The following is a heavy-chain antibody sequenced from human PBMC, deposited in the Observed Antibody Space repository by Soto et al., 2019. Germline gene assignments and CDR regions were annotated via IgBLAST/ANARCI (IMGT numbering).Heavy chain of an antibody. CDR3: ARDRCSSTSCYNNRYYYGMDV. CDR1: GDSVSSNSAA. J-gene: IGHJ6*02. CDR2: TYYRSKWYN. D-gene: IGHD2-2*02. V-gene: IGHV6-1*01. Sequence: SQTLSLTCAISGDSVSSNSAAWNWIRQSPSRGLEWLGRTYYRSKWYNDYAVSVKSRITINPDTSKNQFSLQLNSVTPEDTAVYYCARDRCSSTSCYNNRYYYGMDVWGQGTTVTVSS.